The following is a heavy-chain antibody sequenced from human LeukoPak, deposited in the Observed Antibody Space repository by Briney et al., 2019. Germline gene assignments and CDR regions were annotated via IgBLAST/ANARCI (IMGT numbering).Heavy chain of an antibody. J-gene: IGHJ5*02. CDR2: IYYSGST. CDR1: GGSISSYY. D-gene: IGHD3-16*02. Sequence: SETLSLTCTVSGGSISSYYWSWIRQPPGKGLEWIGYIYYSGSTNYNPSLKSRVTISVDTSKNQFSLKLSSVTAAETAVYYCARGQGGDCIWGSYRYRWFDPWGQGTLVTVSS. V-gene: IGHV4-59*12. CDR3: ARGQGGDCIWGSYRYRWFDP.